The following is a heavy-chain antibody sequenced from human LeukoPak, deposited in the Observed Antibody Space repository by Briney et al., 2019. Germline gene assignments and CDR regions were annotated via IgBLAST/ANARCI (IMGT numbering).Heavy chain of an antibody. CDR1: GLTFSTSA. D-gene: IGHD2/OR15-2a*01. CDR2: IVVGNGNT. V-gene: IGHV1-58*02. CDR3: AAETYIQGCCNFDV. J-gene: IGHJ3*01. Sequence: SVKVSCKTSGLTFSTSAIQWVRQARGQSLEWMGWIVVGNGNTRYAQKLQERLTITRDMSTSTAYMALSSLRSEDTAVYYCAAETYIQGCCNFDVWGQGTLITVSS.